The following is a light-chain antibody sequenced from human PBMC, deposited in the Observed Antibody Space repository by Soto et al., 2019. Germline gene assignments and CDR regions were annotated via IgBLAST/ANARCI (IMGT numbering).Light chain of an antibody. CDR2: GNS. CDR3: QSYDSSLSCVV. J-gene: IGLJ2*01. Sequence: QSVLTQPPSVSGAPGQRVTISCTGSSSNIGAGYDVHWYQQLPGTAPKLLIYGNSNRPSGVPDRFSGSKSATSASLAITGLQAEDEADYYCQSYDSSLSCVVFGGGTKVTVL. V-gene: IGLV1-40*01. CDR1: SSNIGAGYD.